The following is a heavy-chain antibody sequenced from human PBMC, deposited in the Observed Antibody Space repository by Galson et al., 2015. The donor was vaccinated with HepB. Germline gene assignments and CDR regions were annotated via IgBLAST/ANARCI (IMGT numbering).Heavy chain of an antibody. Sequence: SLRLSCAASGFTFSSYGMHWVRQAPGKGLEWVAVIWYDGSNKYYADSVKGRFTISRDNSKNTLYLQMNSLRAEDTAMYYCARGQNYYDFWSGYYRLPDYWGQGTLVTVSS. CDR1: GFTFSSYG. D-gene: IGHD3-3*01. V-gene: IGHV3-33*01. J-gene: IGHJ4*01. CDR3: ARGQNYYDFWSGYYRLPDY. CDR2: IWYDGSNK.